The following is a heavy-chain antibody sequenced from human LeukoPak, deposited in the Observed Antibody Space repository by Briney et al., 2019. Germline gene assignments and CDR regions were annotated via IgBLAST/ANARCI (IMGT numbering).Heavy chain of an antibody. CDR2: IYYSGSS. V-gene: IGHV4-59*01. J-gene: IGHJ3*02. Sequence: SETLSLTCIVSGGSISSYYWTWIRQPPGKGLEWIGYIYYSGSSNYNPSLKSRVTISVDTSKNQFSLKLSSVTAADTAVYYCARAYDSSGYAYIGAFDIWGQGTMVTVSS. CDR1: GGSISSYY. D-gene: IGHD3-22*01. CDR3: ARAYDSSGYAYIGAFDI.